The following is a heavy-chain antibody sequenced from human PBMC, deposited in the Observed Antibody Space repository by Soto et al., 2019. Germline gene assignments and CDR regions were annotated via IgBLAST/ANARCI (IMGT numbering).Heavy chain of an antibody. D-gene: IGHD2-15*01. Sequence: GGSLRLSCAASGFTFSSYAMSWVRQAPGKGLEWVSAISGSGGSTYYADSVKGRFTISRDNSKNTLYLQMNSLRAEDTAVYYCAKDHFGSWGVVAATHFDYWGQGTLVTVSS. J-gene: IGHJ4*02. V-gene: IGHV3-23*01. CDR1: GFTFSSYA. CDR2: ISGSGGST. CDR3: AKDHFGSWGVVAATHFDY.